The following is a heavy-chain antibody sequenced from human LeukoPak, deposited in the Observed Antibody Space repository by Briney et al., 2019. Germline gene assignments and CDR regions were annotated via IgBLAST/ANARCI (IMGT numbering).Heavy chain of an antibody. CDR3: AKEDGDYGDYFFDY. V-gene: IGHV3-30*18. Sequence: GGSLRLSCAASGFTFSNYGMHWVRQAPGKGLEWVAVISHDGSNKYYADSVKGRFSISRDNSKNTLYLQMNSLRAEDTAVYYCAKEDGDYGDYFFDYWGQGTLVTVSS. D-gene: IGHD4-17*01. CDR1: GFTFSNYG. J-gene: IGHJ4*02. CDR2: ISHDGSNK.